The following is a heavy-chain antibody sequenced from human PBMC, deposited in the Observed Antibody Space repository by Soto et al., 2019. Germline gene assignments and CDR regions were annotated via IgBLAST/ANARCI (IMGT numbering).Heavy chain of an antibody. V-gene: IGHV4-34*01. CDR2: INHSGST. CDR3: ARAVRGVIYWFDP. Sequence: SEILSLTCAVYGGSCSGYYWSWIRQPPGKGLEWIGEINHSGSTNYNPSLKSRVTISVDTSKNQFSLKLSSVTAADTAVYYCARAVRGVIYWFDPWGQGTLVTVSS. D-gene: IGHD3-10*02. J-gene: IGHJ5*02. CDR1: GGSCSGYY.